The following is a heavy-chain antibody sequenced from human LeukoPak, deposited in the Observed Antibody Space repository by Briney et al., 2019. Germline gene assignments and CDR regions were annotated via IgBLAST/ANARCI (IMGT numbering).Heavy chain of an antibody. V-gene: IGHV4-59*01. CDR1: GGSISSYY. Sequence: SETLSLTCTVSGGSISSYYWSWIRQPPGKGLEWIGYIYYSGSTNYNPSLKSRVTISVDTSKNQFSLKLSSVTAADTAVYYCARGFSDCSSTSCYYLIDYWGQGTLVTVSS. D-gene: IGHD2-2*01. CDR3: ARGFSDCSSTSCYYLIDY. J-gene: IGHJ4*02. CDR2: IYYSGST.